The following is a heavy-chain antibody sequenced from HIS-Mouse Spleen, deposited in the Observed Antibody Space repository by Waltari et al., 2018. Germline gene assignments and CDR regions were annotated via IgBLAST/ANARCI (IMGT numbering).Heavy chain of an antibody. Sequence: QVQLQESGPGLVKPSETLSLTCTVSGGSISSYYWSWIRQPPGKGLEWIGYYSGGHNYTPSLTSRVTISVDTSKNQFSLKLSSVTAADTAVYYCARASRDLLLPRYFDLWGRGTLVTVSS. CDR1: GGSISSYY. V-gene: IGHV4-59*01. J-gene: IGHJ2*01. CDR3: ARASRDLLLPRYFDL. CDR2: YYSGGH.